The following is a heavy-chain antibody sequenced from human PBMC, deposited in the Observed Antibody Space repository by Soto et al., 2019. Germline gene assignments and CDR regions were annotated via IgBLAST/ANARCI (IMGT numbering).Heavy chain of an antibody. CDR3: ARIAYCGGDCYSDGMDI. D-gene: IGHD2-21*01. CDR2: ISGSGGST. CDR1: GFTFSSYG. J-gene: IGHJ6*02. V-gene: IGHV3-23*01. Sequence: EVQLLESGGGLVQPGGSLRLSCAASGFTFSSYGMSWVRQAPGKGLEWVSAISGSGGSTYYADSVKGRFTISRDNSKNMLYLQMNSLRAEDTAVDYCARIAYCGGDCYSDGMDIWGQTSPITVSS.